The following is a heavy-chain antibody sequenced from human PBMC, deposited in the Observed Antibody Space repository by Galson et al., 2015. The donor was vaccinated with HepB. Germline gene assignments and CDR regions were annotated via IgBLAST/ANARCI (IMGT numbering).Heavy chain of an antibody. D-gene: IGHD4-17*01. CDR1: GFTFSSYS. Sequence: SLRLSCAASGFTFSSYSMNWVRQAPGKGLEWVSSISSSSSYIYYADSVKGRFTISRDNAKNSLYLQMNSLRAEDTAVYYCAREPPQDYGDSAEYFQHWGQGTLVTVSS. J-gene: IGHJ1*01. CDR2: ISSSSSYI. CDR3: AREPPQDYGDSAEYFQH. V-gene: IGHV3-21*01.